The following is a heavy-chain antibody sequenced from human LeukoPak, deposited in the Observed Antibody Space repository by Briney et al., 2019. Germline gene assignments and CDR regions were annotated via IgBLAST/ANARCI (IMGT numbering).Heavy chain of an antibody. J-gene: IGHJ3*02. CDR3: AKDISAMNDAFDI. CDR1: GFTFDDYA. Sequence: PGGSLRLSCAASGFTFDDYAMHWIRQAPGKGLEWVSGISWNSGSIGYADSVKGRFTISRDNAKNSLYLQMNSLRAEDMALYYCAKDISAMNDAFDIWGQGTMVTVSS. V-gene: IGHV3-9*03. D-gene: IGHD2-2*01. CDR2: ISWNSGSI.